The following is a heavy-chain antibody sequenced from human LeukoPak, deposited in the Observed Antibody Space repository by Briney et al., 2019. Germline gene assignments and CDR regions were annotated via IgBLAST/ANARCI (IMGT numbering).Heavy chain of an antibody. J-gene: IGHJ6*02. CDR2: IYSGGST. V-gene: IGHV3-53*01. Sequence: GGSLRLSCAASGFTASSNYMSWVRQAPGKGLEWVSVIYSGGSTYYADSVKGRFTISRDNSKNTLYLQMNSLRAEDTAVYYCASASSPLGYGNYGMDVWGQGTTVTVSS. CDR1: GFTASSNY. D-gene: IGHD2-15*01. CDR3: ASASSPLGYGNYGMDV.